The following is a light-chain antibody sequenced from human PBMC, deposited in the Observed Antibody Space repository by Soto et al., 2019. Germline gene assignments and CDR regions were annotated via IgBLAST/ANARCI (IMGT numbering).Light chain of an antibody. J-gene: IGKJ1*01. CDR1: QSISSW. V-gene: IGKV1-5*03. CDR3: QQDNR. Sequence: DIQMTQSPSTLSASVGDRVTITCRASQSISSWLAWYQQKPGKAPKLLIYKASSLESGVPSRFSGSGSGTEFALTISSLQPDDFLTYYCQQDNRFGQGTKVEIK. CDR2: KAS.